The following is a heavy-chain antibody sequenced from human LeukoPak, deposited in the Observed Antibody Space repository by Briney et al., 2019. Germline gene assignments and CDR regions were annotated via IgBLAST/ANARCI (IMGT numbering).Heavy chain of an antibody. J-gene: IGHJ4*02. Sequence: GRSLRLSCAASGFTFSSYGMHWVRQAPGKGLEGVAVISYEGSNKYYADSVKGRFTISRDNSKNTLYLQMNSLRAEDTAVYYCAKTRGALWELLAPFDYWGQGTLVTVSS. D-gene: IGHD1-26*01. V-gene: IGHV3-30*18. CDR3: AKTRGALWELLAPFDY. CDR2: ISYEGSNK. CDR1: GFTFSSYG.